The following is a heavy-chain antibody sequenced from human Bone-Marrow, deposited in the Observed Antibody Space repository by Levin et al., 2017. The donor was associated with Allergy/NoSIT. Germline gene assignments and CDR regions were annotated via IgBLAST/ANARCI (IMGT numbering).Heavy chain of an antibody. J-gene: IGHJ4*02. CDR3: ARESRRQLAAAGQCECGYFDY. V-gene: IGHV3-33*01. D-gene: IGHD6-13*01. CDR1: GFTFSSYG. Sequence: GGSLRLSCAASGFTFSSYGMHWVRQAPGKGLEWVAVIWYDGSNKYYADSVKGRFTISRDNSKNTLYLQMNSLRAEDTAVYYCARESRRQLAAAGQCECGYFDYWGQGTLVTVSS. CDR2: IWYDGSNK.